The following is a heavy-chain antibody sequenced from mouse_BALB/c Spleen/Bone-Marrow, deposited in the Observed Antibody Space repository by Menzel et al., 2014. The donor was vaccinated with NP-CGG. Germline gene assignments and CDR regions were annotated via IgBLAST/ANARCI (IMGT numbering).Heavy chain of an antibody. D-gene: IGHD1-1*01. CDR2: INNNGGST. Sequence: EVQLVESGGGLVQPGGSLKLSCEASGFTFSSYGMYWVRQTHEKRLELVATINNNGGSTYYTDSVKGQFTISRDNAKNSLDLQMSSLKSDDTALCYCASVYWWYFDVWGAGTTVTVSS. J-gene: IGHJ1*01. CDR3: ASVYWWYFDV. CDR1: GFTFSSYG. V-gene: IGHV5-6-3*01.